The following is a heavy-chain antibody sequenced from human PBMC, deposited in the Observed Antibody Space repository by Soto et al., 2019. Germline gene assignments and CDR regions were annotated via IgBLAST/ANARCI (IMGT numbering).Heavy chain of an antibody. D-gene: IGHD7-27*01. V-gene: IGHV1-69*13. CDR3: EGMLTAEVDY. J-gene: IGHJ4*01. CDR2: IIPIFGTA. CDR1: GCTFSSYA. Sequence: GASVSVSCKASGCTFSSYAISWVRQAPGQGLEWMGGIIPIFGTANYAQKFQGRVTITADESTSTAYMELSSLRSEDTAVYYCEGMLTAEVDYRAQRTPVPVS.